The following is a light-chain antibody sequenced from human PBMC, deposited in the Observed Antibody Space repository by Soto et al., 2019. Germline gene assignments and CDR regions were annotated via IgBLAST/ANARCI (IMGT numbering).Light chain of an antibody. V-gene: IGKV1-33*01. CDR3: QQYDNLPYT. Sequence: DIPMTQSPSSLSASVGDRVTITCQASQDIKNYLNWYQHKPGKAPKLLIYVASNLETGVPSRFSGSGSGTDFTFTISSLQPEDIATYYCQQYDNLPYTFGQGTKLEI. J-gene: IGKJ2*01. CDR2: VAS. CDR1: QDIKNY.